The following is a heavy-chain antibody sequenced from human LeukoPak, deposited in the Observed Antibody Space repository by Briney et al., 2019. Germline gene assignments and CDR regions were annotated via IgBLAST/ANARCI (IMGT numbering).Heavy chain of an antibody. V-gene: IGHV4-59*13. D-gene: IGHD3-16*01. CDR2: IYYSGST. CDR3: ARDRGPWGITYYGMDV. Sequence: SETLSLTCTVSGGSLSRYYWSWIRQPPGKGREGIGYIYYSGSTNYNPSLKSQITHSVDPSKNQFSLKLSSVTAADTAVYYCARDRGPWGITYYGMDVWGQGTTVTVSS. J-gene: IGHJ6*02. CDR1: GGSLSRYY.